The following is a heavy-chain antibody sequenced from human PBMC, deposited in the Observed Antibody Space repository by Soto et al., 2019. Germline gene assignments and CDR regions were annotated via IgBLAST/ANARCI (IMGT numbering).Heavy chain of an antibody. D-gene: IGHD2-8*01. CDR1: GGSVSNSNYY. CDR2: VYYRGRS. Sequence: XETLSLTCAVAGGSVSNSNYYWGWLRQSPGKGLEWIGSVYYRGRSYSKSSVKSRVTISVDTSKNQFSLNLNSVTASDTAVYYCVSQRTSVLTQAYFDYWGPGALVTVSS. V-gene: IGHV4-39*01. CDR3: VSQRTSVLTQAYFDY. J-gene: IGHJ4*02.